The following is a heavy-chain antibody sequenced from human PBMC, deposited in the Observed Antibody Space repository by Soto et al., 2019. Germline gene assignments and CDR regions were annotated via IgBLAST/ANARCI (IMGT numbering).Heavy chain of an antibody. V-gene: IGHV3-30-3*01. Sequence: PGGSLRLSCAASGFTFSSYAMHWVRQALGKGLEWVAVISYDGSNKYYADSVKGRFTISRDNSKNTLYLQMNSLRAEDTAVYYCARVFCSGGSCYYGMDVWGQGTTVTVSS. J-gene: IGHJ6*02. D-gene: IGHD2-15*01. CDR1: GFTFSSYA. CDR3: ARVFCSGGSCYYGMDV. CDR2: ISYDGSNK.